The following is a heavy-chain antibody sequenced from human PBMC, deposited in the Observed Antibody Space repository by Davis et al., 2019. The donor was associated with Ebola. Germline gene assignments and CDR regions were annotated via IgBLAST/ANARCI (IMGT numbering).Heavy chain of an antibody. CDR3: AKEGYSGYDNWNDGAAWFDP. Sequence: SLKISCAASGFTFDDYAMHWVRQAPGKGLEWVSGISWNSGSIGYADSVKGRFTISRDNAKNSLYLQMNSLRAEDTALYYCAKEGYSGYDNWNDGAAWFDPWGQGTLVTVSS. V-gene: IGHV3-9*01. J-gene: IGHJ5*02. D-gene: IGHD5-12*01. CDR2: ISWNSGSI. CDR1: GFTFDDYA.